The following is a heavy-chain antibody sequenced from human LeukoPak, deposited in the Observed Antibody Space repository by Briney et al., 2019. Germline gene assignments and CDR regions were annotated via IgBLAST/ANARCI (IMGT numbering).Heavy chain of an antibody. Sequence: GGSLRLSCAASGFTFSTYSMNWVRQAPGKGLEWVSSISSSSSYIYYADSVKGRFTISRDNAKTSLYLQMNSLRAEDTAVYYCARNLYTMGSTDAFDIWGQGTMVTVSS. V-gene: IGHV3-21*01. CDR3: ARNLYTMGSTDAFDI. J-gene: IGHJ3*02. D-gene: IGHD1-26*01. CDR1: GFTFSTYS. CDR2: ISSSSSYI.